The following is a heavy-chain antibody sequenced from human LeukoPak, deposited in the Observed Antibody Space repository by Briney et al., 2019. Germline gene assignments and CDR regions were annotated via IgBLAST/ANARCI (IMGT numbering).Heavy chain of an antibody. J-gene: IGHJ5*02. CDR1: GLTLSSYG. Sequence: PGGSLRHSCAPSGLTLSSYGMHWVRQAPGKGLEWVAVISYDGSNHYYADSVKGRFTISRENSKNTLYLQMNSLRAEDTAVYYCAKASVTLNWFDPWGQGTLVTVSS. D-gene: IGHD2-21*02. CDR2: ISYDGSNH. V-gene: IGHV3-30*18. CDR3: AKASVTLNWFDP.